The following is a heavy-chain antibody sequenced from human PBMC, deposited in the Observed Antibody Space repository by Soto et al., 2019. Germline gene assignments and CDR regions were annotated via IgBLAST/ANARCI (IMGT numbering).Heavy chain of an antibody. D-gene: IGHD2-15*01. CDR3: ARLYCSGGSCYSDY. CDR2: IWYDGSNK. J-gene: IGHJ4*02. Sequence: PGGSLRLSCAASGFTFSSYGMHWVRQAPGKGLEWVAVIWYDGSNKYYADSVKGRFTISRDNSKNTLYLQMNSLRAEDTAVYYCARLYCSGGSCYSDYWGQGTLVTVSS. CDR1: GFTFSSYG. V-gene: IGHV3-33*01.